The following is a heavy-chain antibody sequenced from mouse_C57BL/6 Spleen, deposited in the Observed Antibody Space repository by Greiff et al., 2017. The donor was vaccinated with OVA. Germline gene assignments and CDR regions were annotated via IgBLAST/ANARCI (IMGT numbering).Heavy chain of an antibody. CDR1: GYTFTSYW. D-gene: IGHD1-1*01. Sequence: QVQLQQPGAELVRPGSSVKLSCKASGYTFTSYWMDWVKQRPGQGLEWIGNIYPSDSETHYNQKFKDKATLTVDKSSSTAYMQLSSLTSEDSAVYYCARGEVENVMAYWGQGTSVTVSS. CDR2: IYPSDSET. J-gene: IGHJ4*01. CDR3: ARGEVENVMAY. V-gene: IGHV1-61*01.